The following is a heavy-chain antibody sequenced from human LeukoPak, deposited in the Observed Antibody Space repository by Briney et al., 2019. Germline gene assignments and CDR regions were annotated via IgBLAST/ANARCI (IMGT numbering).Heavy chain of an antibody. D-gene: IGHD6-13*01. CDR1: GFTFSTYW. J-gene: IGHJ4*02. CDR3: ARGVGSSWYLDY. CDR2: IKQDGSEE. Sequence: GGSLRLSCAASGFTFSTYWMSWVRQAPGKGLEWVANIKQDGSEEYYVDSVKGRFTISRDNAKNSLYLQMNSLRAEDTAVYYCARGVGSSWYLDYWGQGTLVTVSS. V-gene: IGHV3-7*01.